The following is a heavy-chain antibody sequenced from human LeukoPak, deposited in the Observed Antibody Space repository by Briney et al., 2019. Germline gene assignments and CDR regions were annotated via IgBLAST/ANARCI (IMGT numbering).Heavy chain of an antibody. J-gene: IGHJ4*02. D-gene: IGHD3-22*01. V-gene: IGHV3-53*01. CDR2: IYSDGST. Sequence: PGGSLRLSCAVSGFTFSSYRMSWVRQPPGKGLEWVAVIYSDGSTFYADSVKGRFSISRHNSRNTVDLQMYSLRAEDTAVYYCARDGSLPRTYYYDSSGYHAFWGQGTLVTVSS. CDR3: ARDGSLPRTYYYDSSGYHAF. CDR1: GFTFSSYR.